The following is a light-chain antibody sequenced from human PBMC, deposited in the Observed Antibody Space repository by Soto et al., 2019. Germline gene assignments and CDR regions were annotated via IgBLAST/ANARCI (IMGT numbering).Light chain of an antibody. J-gene: IGKJ2*01. CDR2: KAS. CDR1: QSISSW. Sequence: DIQMTQSPSTLSASVGDRVTITCRASQSISSWLAWYQQKPGKAPKLLVYKASSLERGVPSRFSGSGSGTEFTLNISSLQPDDFATYYCQQYNSWYTFGQGTKLEIK. CDR3: QQYNSWYT. V-gene: IGKV1-5*03.